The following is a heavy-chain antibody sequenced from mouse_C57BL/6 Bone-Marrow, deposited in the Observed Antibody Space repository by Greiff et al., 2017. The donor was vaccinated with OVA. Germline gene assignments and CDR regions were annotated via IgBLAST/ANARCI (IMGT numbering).Heavy chain of an antibody. CDR1: GFTFSSYA. J-gene: IGHJ2*01. V-gene: IGHV5-4*01. CDR3: ARERVDY. Sequence: EVKLMESGGGLVKPGGSLKLSCAASGFTFSSYAMSWVRQTPEKRLEWVATISDGGSYTYYPDNVKGRFTISRDNAKNNLYLQMSHLKSEDTAMYYCARERVDYWGQGTTLTVSS. CDR2: ISDGGSYT.